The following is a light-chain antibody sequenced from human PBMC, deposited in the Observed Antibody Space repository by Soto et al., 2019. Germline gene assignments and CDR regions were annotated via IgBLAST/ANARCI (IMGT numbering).Light chain of an antibody. J-gene: IGKJ1*01. CDR3: QHYNSYSEA. V-gene: IGKV1-5*01. CDR2: DAS. Sequence: DIQMTQSPSALSASLVGGFTITCLASQSISSGLAWYQQKPGKAPKVLIYDASSLQSGVPSRFSGSGSGTEFTLTISSLQPDDFATYYCQHYNSYSEAFGQGTKV. CDR1: QSISSG.